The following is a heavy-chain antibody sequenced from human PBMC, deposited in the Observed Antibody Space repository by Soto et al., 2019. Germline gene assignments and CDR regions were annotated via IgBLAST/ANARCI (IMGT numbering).Heavy chain of an antibody. CDR1: GGSISSSSYY. CDR3: ARVLGRIFGVERFDP. V-gene: IGHV4-39*07. D-gene: IGHD3-3*01. CDR2: INHSGST. Sequence: SETLSLTCTVSGGSISSSSYYWGWIRQPPGKGLEWIGEINHSGSTNYNPSLKSRVSISVDTSMNQFSLKLSSVTAADTAVYYCARVLGRIFGVERFDPWGQGTLVTVSS. J-gene: IGHJ5*02.